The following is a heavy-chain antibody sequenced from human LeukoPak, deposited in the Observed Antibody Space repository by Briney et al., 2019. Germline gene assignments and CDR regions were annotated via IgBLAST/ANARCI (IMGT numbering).Heavy chain of an antibody. Sequence: GGSLRLSCGASGFTFSEYSMNWVRQAPGKGLAWVESLTSAGVYTYDADSVKGRFNTARDTAQNSLFLQMNSLRADDTAVYFCATSGGFVLPNAITGNWYMDVWGRGTSVTVSS. CDR3: ATSGGFVLPNAITGNWYMDV. V-gene: IGHV3-21*01. CDR2: LTSAGVYT. D-gene: IGHD2-2*01. J-gene: IGHJ6*03. CDR1: GFTFSEYS.